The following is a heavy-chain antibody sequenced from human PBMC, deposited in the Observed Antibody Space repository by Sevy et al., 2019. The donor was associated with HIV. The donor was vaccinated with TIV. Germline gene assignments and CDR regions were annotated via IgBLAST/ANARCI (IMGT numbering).Heavy chain of an antibody. CDR3: ASLYYYDSSGYDHDPYYFDY. CDR1: GYTFTGYY. D-gene: IGHD3-22*01. V-gene: IGHV1-2*02. Sequence: ASVKVSCKASGYTFTGYYMHWVRQAPGQGLEWMGWINPNSGGTNYAQKFQGRVTMTRDTSISTAYMELSRLRPDDTAVYYCASLYYYDSSGYDHDPYYFDYWGQGTLVTVSS. CDR2: INPNSGGT. J-gene: IGHJ4*02.